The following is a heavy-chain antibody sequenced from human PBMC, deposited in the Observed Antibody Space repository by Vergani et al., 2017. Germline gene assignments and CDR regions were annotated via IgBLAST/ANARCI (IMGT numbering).Heavy chain of an antibody. CDR3: AKKGGSLYYYGVDV. Sequence: QEQLLQSGGGVVQPGGSLRLSCIGSGYTSGLFDMNWVRQAPGKGLAWVAFIRYDGSNPQYIDSVKGRFTISRDNSKDTLFLQMNGLRPEDTGTYFCAKKGGSLYYYGVDVWGQGTTITVSS. J-gene: IGHJ6*02. CDR1: GYTSGLFD. CDR2: IRYDGSNP. V-gene: IGHV3-30*02. D-gene: IGHD1-26*01.